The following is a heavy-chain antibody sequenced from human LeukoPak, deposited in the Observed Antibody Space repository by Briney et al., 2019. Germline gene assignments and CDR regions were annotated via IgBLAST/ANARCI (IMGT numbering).Heavy chain of an antibody. D-gene: IGHD3-22*01. V-gene: IGHV3-23*01. J-gene: IGHJ4*02. CDR2: ISGSGDTT. CDR1: GFTFSSYA. CDR3: AKDSSGYPHFDY. Sequence: GGSLRLSCAASGFTFSSYAMSWVRQAPVKGLEWVSAISGSGDTTYYADSVKGRFTMSRDNSKNTLYLQMNSLRADDTAVYYCAKDSSGYPHFDYWGQGTLVTVSS.